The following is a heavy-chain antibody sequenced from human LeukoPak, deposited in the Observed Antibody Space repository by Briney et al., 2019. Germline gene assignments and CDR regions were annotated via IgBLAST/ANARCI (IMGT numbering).Heavy chain of an antibody. D-gene: IGHD3-22*01. V-gene: IGHV4-59*01. Sequence: PSETLSLTCTASGGSISSYYWSWIRQPPGKGLEWIGYIYYSGSTNYNPSLKSRVTISVDTSKNQFSLKLSSVTAADTAVYYCARTVENYYDSSGLVYWGQGTLVTVSS. CDR2: IYYSGST. CDR1: GGSISSYY. J-gene: IGHJ4*02. CDR3: ARTVENYYDSSGLVY.